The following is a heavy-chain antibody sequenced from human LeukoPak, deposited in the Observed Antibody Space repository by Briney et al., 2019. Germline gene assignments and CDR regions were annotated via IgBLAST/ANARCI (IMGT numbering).Heavy chain of an antibody. D-gene: IGHD2-15*01. CDR1: GYTFTSYD. CDR2: VNPNSGHT. CDR3: ARGAPGSYCSGGSCPYFDY. Sequence: ASVKVSCTASGYTFTSYDINWVRQAPGQGLEWMGWVNPNSGHTGYAQKFQGRVTMTRNTSISTAYMELSSLRSEDTAVYYCARGAPGSYCSGGSCPYFDYWGQGTLVSVSS. V-gene: IGHV1-8*01. J-gene: IGHJ4*02.